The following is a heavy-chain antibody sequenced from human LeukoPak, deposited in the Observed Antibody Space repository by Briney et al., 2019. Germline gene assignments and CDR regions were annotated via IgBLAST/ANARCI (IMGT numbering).Heavy chain of an antibody. CDR2: ISSSSSYI. Sequence: GGSLRLSCTASGFTFGDYAMSWFRQAPGKGLEWVSSISSSSSYIYYADSVKGRFTISRDNAKNSPYLQMNSLRAEDTAVYYCARQRDLDYWGQGTLVTVSS. D-gene: IGHD2-21*02. CDR3: ARQRDLDY. V-gene: IGHV3-21*01. CDR1: GFTFGDYA. J-gene: IGHJ4*02.